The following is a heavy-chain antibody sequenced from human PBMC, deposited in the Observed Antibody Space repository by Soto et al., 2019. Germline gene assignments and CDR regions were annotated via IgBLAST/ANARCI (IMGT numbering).Heavy chain of an antibody. V-gene: IGHV1-3*04. J-gene: IGHJ5*02. CDR3: ARNVDWFDP. CDR1: GYTFTRYA. Sequence: ASVKVSCKASGYTFTRYAMHWVRQAPGQGLEWMGWINTGNGNTHYSQKFQGRVTFTRXAXXTXXXMXLXXXTSEDTAVYYCARNVDWFDPGGQGTLVTVSS. D-gene: IGHD2-21*01. CDR2: INTGNGNT.